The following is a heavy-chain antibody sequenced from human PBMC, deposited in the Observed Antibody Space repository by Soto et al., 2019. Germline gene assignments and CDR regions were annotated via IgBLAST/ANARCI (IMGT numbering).Heavy chain of an antibody. CDR1: GGSFSGYY. Sequence: SLTCAVYGGSFSGYYWSWIRQPPGKGLEWIEEINHSGSTNYNPSLKSRVTISVDTSKNQFSLKLSSVTAADTAVYYCRLYCSSTSCRMRYYYYGMDVWGQGTTVTVSS. V-gene: IGHV4-34*01. D-gene: IGHD2-2*01. CDR2: INHSGST. CDR3: RLYCSSTSCRMRYYYYGMDV. J-gene: IGHJ6*02.